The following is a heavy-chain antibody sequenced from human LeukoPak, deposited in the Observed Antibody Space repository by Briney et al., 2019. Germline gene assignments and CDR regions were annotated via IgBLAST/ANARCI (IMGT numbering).Heavy chain of an antibody. V-gene: IGHV4-34*01. Sequence: SETLSLTCAVYGGSFSGYYWSWIRQPPGKGLEWIGEINHSGSTNYNPSLKSRVTISVDTSKNQFSLKLSSVTATDTAVYYCARDRIAAAFWNWFDPWGQGTLVTVSS. CDR2: INHSGST. J-gene: IGHJ5*02. D-gene: IGHD6-13*01. CDR1: GGSFSGYY. CDR3: ARDRIAAAFWNWFDP.